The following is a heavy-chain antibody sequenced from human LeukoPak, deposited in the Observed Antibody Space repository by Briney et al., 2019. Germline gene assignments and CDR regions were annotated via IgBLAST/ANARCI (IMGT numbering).Heavy chain of an antibody. V-gene: IGHV3-7*03. D-gene: IGHD5-24*01. CDR1: GFTFSSYW. CDR2: IKQDGSEK. J-gene: IGHJ4*02. Sequence: GGSLRLSCAASGFTFSSYWMSWVRQAPGKGLEWVANIKQDGSEKYYVDSVKGRFTISRDNAKNSLYLQMNSLRAEDTAVYYCAKDLGGVEMATETYYFDYWGQGTLVTVSS. CDR3: AKDLGGVEMATETYYFDY.